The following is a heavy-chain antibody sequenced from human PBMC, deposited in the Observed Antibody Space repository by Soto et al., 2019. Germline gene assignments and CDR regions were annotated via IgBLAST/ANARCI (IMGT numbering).Heavy chain of an antibody. Sequence: PSETLSLTCTVSGGSISSGDYYWSWIRQPPGKGLEWIGYIYYSGGTYYNPSLKSRVTISVDTSKNQFSLKLSSVTAADTAVYYCARGRYYDSSGYYSTYYFDYWGQGTLVTVSS. V-gene: IGHV4-30-4*01. J-gene: IGHJ4*02. CDR3: ARGRYYDSSGYYSTYYFDY. D-gene: IGHD3-22*01. CDR2: IYYSGGT. CDR1: GGSISSGDYY.